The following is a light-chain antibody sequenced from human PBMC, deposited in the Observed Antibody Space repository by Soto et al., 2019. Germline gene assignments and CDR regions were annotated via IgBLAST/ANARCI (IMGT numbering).Light chain of an antibody. J-gene: IGLJ1*01. CDR1: SSNIGSNY. CDR3: AAWDDSLSGPV. V-gene: IGLV1-47*01. CDR2: RSN. Sequence: QSVLTQPPSASGTPGQRVTISCSGRSSNIGSNYIYWFQQLPGTAPKLLMYRSNQRPSGVPDQFSGSKSGTSASLAISGVRSEDEADYYCAAWDDSLSGPVFGTGTKVTVL.